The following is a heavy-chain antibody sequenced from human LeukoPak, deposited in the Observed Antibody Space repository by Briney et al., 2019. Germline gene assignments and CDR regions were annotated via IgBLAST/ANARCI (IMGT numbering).Heavy chain of an antibody. CDR3: ASCFNARRHFSAFDI. J-gene: IGHJ3*02. CDR1: GGTFSSYA. CDR2: IIPIFGTA. D-gene: IGHD2/OR15-2a*01. V-gene: IGHV1-69*13. Sequence: SVKVSCKASGGTFSSYAISWVRQAPGQGLEWMGGIIPIFGTANYAQKFQGRVTITADESTSTAYMELSSLRSEDTAVYYCASCFNARRHFSAFDIWGQGTMVTVSS.